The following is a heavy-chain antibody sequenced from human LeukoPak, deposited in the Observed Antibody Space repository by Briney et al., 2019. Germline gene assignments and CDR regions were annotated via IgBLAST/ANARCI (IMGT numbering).Heavy chain of an antibody. J-gene: IGHJ4*02. D-gene: IGHD6-13*01. V-gene: IGHV4-59*01. Sequence: SETLSLTCTVSGGSISSYFWSWIRQPPGKGLEWIGYIYYSGSTNYNPSLKSRVTISVDTSKNQFSLKLSSVTAADTAVYYCARAAGPLAAPDFWGQGTPVTVSS. CDR2: IYYSGST. CDR1: GGSISSYF. CDR3: ARAAGPLAAPDF.